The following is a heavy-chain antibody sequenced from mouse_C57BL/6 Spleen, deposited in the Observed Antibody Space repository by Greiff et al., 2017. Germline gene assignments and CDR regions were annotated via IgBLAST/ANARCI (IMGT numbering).Heavy chain of an antibody. V-gene: IGHV1-55*01. Sequence: QVQLQQPGAELVKPGASVKMSCKASGYTFTSYWITWVKQRPGQGLEWIGDIYPGSGSTNYNEKFKSKATLTVDTSSSTAYMQLSSLTSEDSAVYYCARGDDYDDGYYYAMDYGGQGTSVTVSS. CDR2: IYPGSGST. CDR1: GYTFTSYW. CDR3: ARGDDYDDGYYYAMDY. D-gene: IGHD2-4*01. J-gene: IGHJ4*01.